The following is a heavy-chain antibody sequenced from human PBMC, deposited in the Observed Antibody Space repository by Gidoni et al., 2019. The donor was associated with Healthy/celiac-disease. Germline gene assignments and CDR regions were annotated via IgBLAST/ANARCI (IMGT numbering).Heavy chain of an antibody. Sequence: EVQLLESGGGLVQPGGSLSLSCAASGFTFSSYAMSWVRQAPGKGLEWVSAISGSGGSTYYADSVKGRFTISRDNSKNTLYLQMNSLRAEDTAVYYCAKPPRGQLVSWLVYWGQGTLVTVSS. J-gene: IGHJ4*02. CDR2: ISGSGGST. D-gene: IGHD6-6*01. V-gene: IGHV3-23*01. CDR3: AKPPRGQLVSWLVY. CDR1: GFTFSSYA.